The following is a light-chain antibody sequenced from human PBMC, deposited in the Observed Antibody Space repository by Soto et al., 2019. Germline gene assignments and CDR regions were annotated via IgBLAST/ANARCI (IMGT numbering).Light chain of an antibody. Sequence: QSALTQPAAVSGSPGQSINISCTGTSSDVGAFNYVSWYQQHPGKAPKLMIFDVNDRPSGVSNRFSGSKSGNTASLTISGLQAEDEADYYCSSYTRANTLIFGGGTKLTVL. V-gene: IGLV2-14*01. CDR3: SSYTRANTLI. CDR1: SSDVGAFNY. J-gene: IGLJ2*01. CDR2: DVN.